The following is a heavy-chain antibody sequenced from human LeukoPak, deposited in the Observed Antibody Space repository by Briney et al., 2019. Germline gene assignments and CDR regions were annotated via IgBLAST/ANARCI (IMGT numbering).Heavy chain of an antibody. CDR1: GFTVSSNS. D-gene: IGHD4/OR15-4a*01. CDR3: ARRAGAYSHPYDC. Sequence: GGSLRLSCTVSGFTVSSNSMSWVRQAPGKGLEWVSFIYSGDTHYSDSVKGRFTISRDHSKNTLYLQMNSLRAEDTAVYYCARRAGAYSHPYDCWGQGTLVTVSS. CDR2: IYSGDT. V-gene: IGHV3-53*01. J-gene: IGHJ4*02.